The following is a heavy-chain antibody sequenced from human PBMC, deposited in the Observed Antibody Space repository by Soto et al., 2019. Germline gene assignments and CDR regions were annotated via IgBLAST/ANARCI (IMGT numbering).Heavy chain of an antibody. V-gene: IGHV4-30-4*01. CDR3: ARGATTAAVDAFDI. Sequence: QVQLQESGPGLVKPSQTLSLTCTVSGGSISSGDYYWSWIRQPPGKGLEWIGYIYYSGSTYYNPSLKSRVTXLVXTXKNQFSLKLSSVTAADTAVYYCARGATTAAVDAFDIWGQGTMVTVSS. CDR2: IYYSGST. D-gene: IGHD1-26*01. CDR1: GGSISSGDYY. J-gene: IGHJ3*02.